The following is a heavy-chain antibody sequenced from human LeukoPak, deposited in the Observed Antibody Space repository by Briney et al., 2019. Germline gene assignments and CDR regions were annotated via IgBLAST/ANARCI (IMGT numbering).Heavy chain of an antibody. CDR1: GFTFSSYW. CDR3: VRSFGGRTEY. CDR2: LNVDGGLT. Sequence: PGGSRRLSRAASGFTFSSYWMHWVRQAPGKGLLCVSRLNVDGGLTNYADSVKGRFSISRDNAKNTLILQMDNVRAEDTTLYYCVRSFGGRTEYWGQGTLVTVSS. V-gene: IGHV3-74*01. J-gene: IGHJ4*01. D-gene: IGHD3-16*01.